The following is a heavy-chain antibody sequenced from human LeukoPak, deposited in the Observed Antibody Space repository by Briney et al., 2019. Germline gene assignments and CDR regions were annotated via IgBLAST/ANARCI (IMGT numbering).Heavy chain of an antibody. D-gene: IGHD3-22*01. CDR1: VYTFTNYG. CDR3: ARSYYYDSSGYYPPDY. CDR2: ISAYNGNT. J-gene: IGHJ4*02. Sequence: ASVKVSCKASVYTFTNYGISWERQALGQGLEWMGWISAYNGNTNYAQRLQGRVTMTTATSTSTAYMELRSLRSDDTDVYYCARSYYYDSSGYYPPDYWGQGTLVTVSS. V-gene: IGHV1-18*01.